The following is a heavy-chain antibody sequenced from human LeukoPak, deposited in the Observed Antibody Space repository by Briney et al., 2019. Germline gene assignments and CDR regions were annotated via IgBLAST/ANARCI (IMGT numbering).Heavy chain of an antibody. CDR3: ARELAADPYYDYAMDV. CDR1: GFTFSNYA. D-gene: IGHD6-13*01. V-gene: IGHV3-33*01. J-gene: IGHJ6*02. Sequence: PGRSLRLSCAASGFTFSNYAMHWARQAPGKGLEWVAVTWYDGDHTYYADSVKGRFTISRDNFKNTLYLQMNSLRADDTAVYYCARELAADPYYDYAMDVWGQGTTVTVSS. CDR2: TWYDGDHT.